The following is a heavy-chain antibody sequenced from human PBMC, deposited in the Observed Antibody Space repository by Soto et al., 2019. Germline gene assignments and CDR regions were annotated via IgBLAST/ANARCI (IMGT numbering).Heavy chain of an antibody. V-gene: IGHV4-4*07. Sequence: KPSETLSLTCTVSGGSVTSYYWSWIRQPAGKGLEWIGRMYTSGSTNYSPSLKSRVTMSVDTSKNQFSLKLSSVTAADTAVYYCARDPPPIKNMVTSGFDYGGREPLVPVSS. CDR2: MYTSGST. CDR1: GGSVTSYY. D-gene: IGHD2-21*02. CDR3: ARDPPPIKNMVTSGFDY. J-gene: IGHJ4*02.